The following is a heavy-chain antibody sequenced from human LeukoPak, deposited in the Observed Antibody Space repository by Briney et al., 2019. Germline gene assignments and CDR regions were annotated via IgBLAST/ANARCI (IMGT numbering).Heavy chain of an antibody. D-gene: IGHD4-17*01. V-gene: IGHV3-23*01. CDR1: GFTFRNYA. CDR3: AKFRGIPTTVTQD. CDR2: SSGSGDDT. J-gene: IGHJ1*01. Sequence: PGGSLRLPCAASGFTFRNYAMGWVRQAPGKGLEWVSTSSGSGDDTYYADSVKGRFTTSRDNSKNTLYLQMSGLRAEDTAVYYCAKFRGIPTTVTQDWGQGTLVTVSS.